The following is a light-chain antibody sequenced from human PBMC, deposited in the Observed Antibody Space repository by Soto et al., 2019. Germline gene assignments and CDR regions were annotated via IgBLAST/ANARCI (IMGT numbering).Light chain of an antibody. J-gene: IGKJ1*01. Sequence: DIQVTQSPSSLSASVGDRVTIICRASQGISDYLAGYQQKPGKVPKLLIYAASTLQSGVPSRFSGSGSGTDFTLTISSLQPEDVATYYCQKYNSAPRTFGQGTKVEIK. CDR2: AAS. CDR3: QKYNSAPRT. CDR1: QGISDY. V-gene: IGKV1-27*01.